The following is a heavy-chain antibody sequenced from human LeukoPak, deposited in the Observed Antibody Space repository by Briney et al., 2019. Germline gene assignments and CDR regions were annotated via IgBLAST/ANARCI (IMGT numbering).Heavy chain of an antibody. V-gene: IGHV3-30*18. CDR2: ISYDGSHK. CDR1: GFTFSRYG. J-gene: IGHJ4*02. CDR3: AKDLRSNYHLDY. D-gene: IGHD4-11*01. Sequence: GRPLRLSCAASGFTFSRYGMHWVRQAPGKGLEWVAIISYDGSHKYYADSVKGRFTISRDNSKNTLYLQMNSLRAEDTAVYYCAKDLRSNYHLDYWGQGTLVTVSS.